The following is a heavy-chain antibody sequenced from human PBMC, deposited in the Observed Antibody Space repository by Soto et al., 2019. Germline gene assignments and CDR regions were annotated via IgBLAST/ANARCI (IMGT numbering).Heavy chain of an antibody. J-gene: IGHJ5*02. CDR2: INHGGST. CDR3: ARGPNQYNWFDP. D-gene: IGHD2-2*01. Sequence: QVQLQQWGAGLLKPSETLSLTCAVYGGSFSGYYWNWIRQPPGKGLEWIGEINHGGSTNYNPSLKNRVTISVDTSKNQFSLQLSSVTAADTAVYYCARGPNQYNWFDPWGQGTLVTVSS. V-gene: IGHV4-34*01. CDR1: GGSFSGYY.